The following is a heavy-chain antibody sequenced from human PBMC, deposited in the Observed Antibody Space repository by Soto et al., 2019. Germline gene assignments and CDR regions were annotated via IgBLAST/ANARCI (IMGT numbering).Heavy chain of an antibody. CDR3: AKHESLYDYVWGSYRYGLDY. D-gene: IGHD3-16*02. Sequence: GGSLRLSCAASGFTFSSYAMSWVRQAPGKGLEWVSAISGSGGSTYYADSVKGRFTISRDNSKNTLYLQMNSLRAEDTAVYYCAKHESLYDYVWGSYRYGLDYWGQGTRVTVSS. CDR1: GFTFSSYA. V-gene: IGHV3-23*01. CDR2: ISGSGGST. J-gene: IGHJ4*02.